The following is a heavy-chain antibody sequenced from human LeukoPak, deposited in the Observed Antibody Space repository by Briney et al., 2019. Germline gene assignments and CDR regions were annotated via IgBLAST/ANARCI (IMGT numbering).Heavy chain of an antibody. J-gene: IGHJ2*01. Sequence: PSQTLSLTCAISGDSVSSNSAAWSWIRQSPSRVLEWLGRTYYRSKWNNNYAISVKSRITINPDTSKNQFSLQLNSVTPEDTGVYYCARARGYFDLWGRGTLVTVSS. D-gene: IGHD3-10*01. CDR2: TYYRSKWNN. V-gene: IGHV6-1*01. CDR1: GDSVSSNSAA. CDR3: ARARGYFDL.